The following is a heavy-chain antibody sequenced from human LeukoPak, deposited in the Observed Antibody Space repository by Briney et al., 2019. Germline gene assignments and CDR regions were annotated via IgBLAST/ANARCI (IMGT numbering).Heavy chain of an antibody. Sequence: PSETLSLTCTDSGGSVSNSGYYWGWIRQPPGKGLEWIGNIYHSGSAYYNPSLKSRVTISVDTCKNPFSLKLSSVTAADTAVYYCAKTYYYDPFDFWGQGTLVNVSS. CDR1: GGSVSNSGYY. D-gene: IGHD3-22*01. CDR3: AKTYYYDPFDF. J-gene: IGHJ4*02. CDR2: IYHSGSA. V-gene: IGHV4-39*01.